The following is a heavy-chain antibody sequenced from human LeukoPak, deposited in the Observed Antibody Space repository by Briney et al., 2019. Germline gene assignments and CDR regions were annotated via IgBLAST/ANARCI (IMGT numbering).Heavy chain of an antibody. CDR3: ARDRVAGPYYYYYYGMDV. CDR2: IYSGGST. CDR1: GFTVSSNY. Sequence: GGSLRLSRAASGFTVSSNYMSWVRQAPGKGLEWVSVIYSGGSTYYADSVKGRFTISRDNSKNTLYLQMNSLRAEDTAVYYCARDRVAGPYYYYYYGMDVWGQGTTVTVSS. J-gene: IGHJ6*02. V-gene: IGHV3-53*01. D-gene: IGHD6-19*01.